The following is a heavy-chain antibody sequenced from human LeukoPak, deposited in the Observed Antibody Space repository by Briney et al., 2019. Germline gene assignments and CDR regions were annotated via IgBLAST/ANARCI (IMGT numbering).Heavy chain of an antibody. CDR1: GYTFTGYY. J-gene: IGHJ6*03. CDR3: ARPARTTYYYYMDV. D-gene: IGHD1-7*01. Sequence: GASVKVSCKASGYTFTGYYMHWVRQAPGQGLEWMGWINPNSGGTNYAQKFQGRVTMTRDTSISTAYMELSRLRSDDTAVYYCARPARTTYYYYMDVWGKGTTVTVSS. CDR2: INPNSGGT. V-gene: IGHV1-2*02.